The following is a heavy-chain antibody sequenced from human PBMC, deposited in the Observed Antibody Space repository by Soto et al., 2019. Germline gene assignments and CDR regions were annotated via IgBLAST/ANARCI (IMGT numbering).Heavy chain of an antibody. CDR3: ARGEPVFKDWNYGLGY. CDR1: GYTFTSYG. D-gene: IGHD1-7*01. V-gene: IGHV1-18*01. J-gene: IGHJ4*02. Sequence: GASVKVSCKDSGYTFTSYGISWVREARGQGREWVGWIRADKGKPTNPQKSRVRATLTTDTSTSTAYMELRSLRSDDTAVYYCARGEPVFKDWNYGLGYWGQGTLVTVSS. CDR2: IRADKGKP.